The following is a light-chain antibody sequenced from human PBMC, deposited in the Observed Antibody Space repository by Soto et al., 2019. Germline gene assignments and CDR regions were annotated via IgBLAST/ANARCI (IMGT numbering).Light chain of an antibody. Sequence: QSVLTQPPSASATPGQTVTISCSGASSNIGSYTVNWYQQLPGTAPKLLIFSNNQRPSGVPDRFSGSRSGTSASLYITGLQSEDEAAFYGAAWDDSLGGLIFGGVTKLTVL. J-gene: IGLJ2*01. V-gene: IGLV1-44*01. CDR1: SSNIGSYT. CDR3: AAWDDSLGGLI. CDR2: SNN.